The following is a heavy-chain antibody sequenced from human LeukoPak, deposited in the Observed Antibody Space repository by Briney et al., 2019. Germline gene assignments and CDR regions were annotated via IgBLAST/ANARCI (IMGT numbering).Heavy chain of an antibody. CDR3: ARPASPAAYDL. J-gene: IGHJ3*01. V-gene: IGHV3-7*01. D-gene: IGHD2-15*01. CDR2: MKGDGSEI. Sequence: GGSLRLSCAASGFTFSTYWMTWVRQAPGKGLEWVANMKGDGSEIHYVDAVKGRFTISRDNAKNSLYLQMNSLRAEDTAVYYCARPASPAAYDLWGQGTMVTVSS. CDR1: GFTFSTYW.